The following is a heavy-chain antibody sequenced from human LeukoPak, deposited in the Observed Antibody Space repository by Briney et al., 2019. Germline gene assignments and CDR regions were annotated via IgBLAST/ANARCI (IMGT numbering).Heavy chain of an antibody. D-gene: IGHD2-8*02. CDR1: GFTFSRFG. CDR3: ARVAVSGPTGWFDS. CDR2: ITASSNYI. V-gene: IGHV3-21*01. J-gene: IGHJ5*01. Sequence: GGSLRLSCAASGFTFSRFGMNWVRQAPGKGLEWVSSITASSNYIDYAASVKGRFTISRDNVDNVVYLQMNSLGAEDAAVYYCARVAVSGPTGWFDSWGQGTLVIVSS.